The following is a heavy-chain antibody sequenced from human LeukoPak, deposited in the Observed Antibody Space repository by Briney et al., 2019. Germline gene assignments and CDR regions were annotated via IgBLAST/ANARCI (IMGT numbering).Heavy chain of an antibody. V-gene: IGHV3-66*01. D-gene: IGHD2-21*02. CDR3: ARGQAYCGADCYPD. CDR1: GFSISHYY. J-gene: IGHJ4*02. Sequence: GGSLRLSCAASGFSISHYYMTWVRQTPGKGLDWVSVIYTGGGTNYGDSVKGRFTISRDNSKNTLYLQMNSPRADDTAIYYCARGQAYCGADCYPDWGQGTLVTVSS. CDR2: IYTGGGT.